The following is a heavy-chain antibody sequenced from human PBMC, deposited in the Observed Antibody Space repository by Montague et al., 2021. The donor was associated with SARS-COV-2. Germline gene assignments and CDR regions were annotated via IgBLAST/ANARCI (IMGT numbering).Heavy chain of an antibody. Sequence: SETLSLTCTVSGGSISTYYWSWIRQPPGKGLEWIGHIYYSGNTNSNPSLKSRVTMSIDTSKNQFSLKLNSVTAADTAVYYCASFRRSFDYWGQGILVSVSS. J-gene: IGHJ4*02. CDR3: ASFRRSFDY. CDR2: IYYSGNT. CDR1: GGSISTYY. V-gene: IGHV4-59*08.